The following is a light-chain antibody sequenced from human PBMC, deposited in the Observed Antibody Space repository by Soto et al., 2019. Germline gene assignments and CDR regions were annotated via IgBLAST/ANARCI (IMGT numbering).Light chain of an antibody. J-gene: IGLJ2*01. CDR3: SSYAGKGV. CDR2: EVN. CDR1: SSDVGDYNY. Sequence: QYALTQPPSASGSPGQSVTISCTGTSSDVGDYNYVSWYQQHPGKAPKLMIYEVNKRPSGVPDRFSGSKSGNTASLTVSGLQTEDEADYYCSSYAGKGVFGGGTQLTVL. V-gene: IGLV2-8*01.